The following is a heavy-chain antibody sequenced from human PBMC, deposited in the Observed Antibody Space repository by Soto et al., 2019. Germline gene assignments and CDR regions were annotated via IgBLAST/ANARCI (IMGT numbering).Heavy chain of an antibody. CDR1: GGSISSSSYY. CDR3: ARREDISPFDY. J-gene: IGHJ4*02. V-gene: IGHV4-39*01. CDR2: IYYSGST. Sequence: SETLSLTCTVSGGSISSSSYYWGWIRQPPGKGLEWIGSIYYSGSTYYNPSLKSRVTISVDTSKNQFSLKLSSVTAADTAVYYCARREDISPFDYWGQGTLVTVSS. D-gene: IGHD2-15*01.